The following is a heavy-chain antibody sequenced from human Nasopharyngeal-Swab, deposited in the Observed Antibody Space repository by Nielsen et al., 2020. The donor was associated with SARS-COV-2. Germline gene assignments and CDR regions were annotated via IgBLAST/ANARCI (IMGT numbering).Heavy chain of an antibody. Sequence: GSLRLSCTVSGGSISSGGYYWSWIRQPPGKGLEWIGEINHSGSTNYNPSLKSRVTISVDTSKNQFSLKLSSVTAADTAVYYCARLAVAGIGWFDPWGQGTLVTVSS. J-gene: IGHJ5*02. CDR2: INHSGST. CDR1: GGSISSGGYY. D-gene: IGHD6-19*01. V-gene: IGHV4-39*07. CDR3: ARLAVAGIGWFDP.